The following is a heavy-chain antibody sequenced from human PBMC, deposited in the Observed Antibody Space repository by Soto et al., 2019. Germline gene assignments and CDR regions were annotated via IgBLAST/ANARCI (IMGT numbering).Heavy chain of an antibody. D-gene: IGHD5-12*01. CDR3: ARGQGSGYDFDY. V-gene: IGHV1-69*02. CDR1: GGTVSSYT. J-gene: IGHJ4*02. CDR2: IIPILGIA. Sequence: QVQLVQSGAEVKKHGSSVKVSCKASGGTVSSYTISWVRQAPGQGLEWMGRIIPILGIANYAQKFQGRVTITADKSTSTAYMELSSLRSEDTAVYYCARGQGSGYDFDYWGQGTLVTVSS.